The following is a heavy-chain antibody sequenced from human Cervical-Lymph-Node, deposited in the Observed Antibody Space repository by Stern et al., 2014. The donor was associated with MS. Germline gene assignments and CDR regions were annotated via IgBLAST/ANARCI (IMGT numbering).Heavy chain of an antibody. CDR3: TTLDRSYPYYYYGMDV. J-gene: IGHJ6*02. D-gene: IGHD1-26*01. V-gene: IGHV3-15*01. CDR1: GFTFRNAW. Sequence: EMQLVESGGGLVKPWGSLRLSCAASGFTFRNAWMTWIHQAPGKGLDRVGRIKSKTDGVTTDYAAPVKGRFTISRDDSKNTLYLQMNSLKTEDTAVYYCTTLDRSYPYYYYGMDVWGQGTTVTVSS. CDR2: IKSKTDGVTT.